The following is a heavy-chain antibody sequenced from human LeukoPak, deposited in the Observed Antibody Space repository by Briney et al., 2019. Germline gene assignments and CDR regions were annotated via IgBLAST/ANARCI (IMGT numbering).Heavy chain of an antibody. V-gene: IGHV4-39*07. J-gene: IGHJ6*02. Sequence: SETLSLTCTVSGGSISSSSYYWGWIRQPPGKGLEWIGSIYYSGSTYYNPSLKSRVTISVDTSKNQFSLKLSSVTAADTAVYYCASEGYSYGQNYYGMDVWGQGTTVTVSS. CDR1: GGSISSSSYY. CDR2: IYYSGST. CDR3: ASEGYSYGQNYYGMDV. D-gene: IGHD5-18*01.